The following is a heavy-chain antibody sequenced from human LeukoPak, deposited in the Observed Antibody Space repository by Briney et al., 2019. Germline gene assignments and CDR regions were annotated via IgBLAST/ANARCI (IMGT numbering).Heavy chain of an antibody. J-gene: IGHJ4*02. CDR3: ARGAYSSSWLNFDY. D-gene: IGHD6-13*01. CDR2: ISYDGSNK. Sequence: GGSLRLSCAASGFTFSSYAMHWVRQAPGKGLEWVAVISYDGSNKYYADSVKGRFTISRDNSKNTLYLQMSSLRAEDTAVYFCARGAYSSSWLNFDYWGQGTLVTVSS. V-gene: IGHV3-30*04. CDR1: GFTFSSYA.